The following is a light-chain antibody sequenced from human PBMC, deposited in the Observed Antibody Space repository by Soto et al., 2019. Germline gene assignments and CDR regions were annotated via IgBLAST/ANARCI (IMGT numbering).Light chain of an antibody. CDR1: QSVSSNF. Sequence: EIVLTQSPGTLSLSPGERATLPCRASQSVSSNFVAWYQQKPGQAPRLLIYGASSRATGIPDRFSGSGSGTDFTRTISRLEPEDCAVYYCQQYGSLPRTFGQGNRVEI. J-gene: IGKJ1*01. CDR3: QQYGSLPRT. CDR2: GAS. V-gene: IGKV3-20*01.